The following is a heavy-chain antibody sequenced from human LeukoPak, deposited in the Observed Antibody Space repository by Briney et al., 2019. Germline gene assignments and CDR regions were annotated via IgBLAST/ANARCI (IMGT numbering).Heavy chain of an antibody. CDR2: IYPGDSDT. Sequence: GESLKISCKGSGYSFTNYWIGWVRQMPGKGLEWVGIIYPGDSDTRYSPSFQGQVTISADKSINTAYLQWSSLKASDTAIYYCARRYCSSTTCRGDFDYWGQGTLVTVSS. J-gene: IGHJ4*02. D-gene: IGHD2-2*01. V-gene: IGHV5-51*01. CDR1: GYSFTNYW. CDR3: ARRYCSSTTCRGDFDY.